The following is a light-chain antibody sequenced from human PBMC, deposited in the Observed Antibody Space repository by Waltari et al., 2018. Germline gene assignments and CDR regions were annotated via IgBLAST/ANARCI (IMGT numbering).Light chain of an antibody. V-gene: IGLV2-14*03. J-gene: IGLJ2*01. CDR2: DVS. Sequence: QSALTQPASVSGSPGQSITISCTGTSRDIGGYNYVSWYQQHPGKAPKLMIYDVSDRPSGVSNRFSGSKSGNTASLTISGLQAEDEADYYCSSHVTTSTPYVVFGGGTKLTVL. CDR1: SRDIGGYNY. CDR3: SSHVTTSTPYVV.